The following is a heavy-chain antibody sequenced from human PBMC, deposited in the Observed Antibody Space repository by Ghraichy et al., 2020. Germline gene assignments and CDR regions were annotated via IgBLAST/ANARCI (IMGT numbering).Heavy chain of an antibody. D-gene: IGHD6-13*01. CDR3: AREMSRGQQLVHWFDP. CDR2: IIPILGIA. CDR1: GGTFSSYA. V-gene: IGHV1-69*04. Sequence: SVKVSCKASGGTFSSYAISWVRQAPGQGLEWMGRIIPILGIANYAQKFQGRVTITADKSTSTAYMELSSLRSEDTAVYYCAREMSRGQQLVHWFDPWGQGTLVTVSS. J-gene: IGHJ5*02.